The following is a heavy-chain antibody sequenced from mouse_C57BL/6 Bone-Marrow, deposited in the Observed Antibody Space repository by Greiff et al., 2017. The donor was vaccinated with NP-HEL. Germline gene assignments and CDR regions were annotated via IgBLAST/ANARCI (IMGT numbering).Heavy chain of an antibody. D-gene: IGHD1-1*01. J-gene: IGHJ2*01. CDR3: ARRGRDLLIEDY. V-gene: IGHV1-80*01. CDR1: GYAFSSYW. CDR2: IYPGDGDT. Sequence: QVQLQQSGAELVKPGASVKISCKASGYAFSSYWMNWVKRRPGRGLEWIGQIYPGDGDTNYNGKFKGKATLTADKSSSTAYMQLSSLTSEDSAVYFCARRGRDLLIEDYWGQGTTLTVSS.